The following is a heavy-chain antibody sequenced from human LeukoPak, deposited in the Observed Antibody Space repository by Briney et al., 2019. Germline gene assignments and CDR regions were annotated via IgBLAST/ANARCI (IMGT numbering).Heavy chain of an antibody. D-gene: IGHD3-22*01. Sequence: SQTLSLTCTVSGGSISSGGYSWSWIRQPPGKGLEWIGYIYHSGSTYYNPSLKSRVTISVDRSKNQFSLKLTSVTAADTAVYYCARGGVSYDSSGYSANAFDIWGQGTMVTVSS. V-gene: IGHV4-30-2*01. J-gene: IGHJ3*02. CDR1: GGSISSGGYS. CDR2: IYHSGST. CDR3: ARGGVSYDSSGYSANAFDI.